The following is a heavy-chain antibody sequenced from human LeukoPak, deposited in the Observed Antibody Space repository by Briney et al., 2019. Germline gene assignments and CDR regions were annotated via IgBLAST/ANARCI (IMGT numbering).Heavy chain of an antibody. CDR1: GYTFTTYW. Sequence: GESLKISCKGSGYTFTTYWIAWVRQLPGKGLEWMGNIYPGDSETRYTPSFEGQVTISADKSINTAYLQWSSLKASDTAMYYCARQAYCGGDCYFLAWGQGTLVTVPS. V-gene: IGHV5-51*01. CDR3: ARQAYCGGDCYFLA. CDR2: IYPGDSET. D-gene: IGHD2-21*02. J-gene: IGHJ5*02.